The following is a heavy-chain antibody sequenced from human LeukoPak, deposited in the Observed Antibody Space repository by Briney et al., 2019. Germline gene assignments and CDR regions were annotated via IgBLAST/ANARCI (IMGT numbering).Heavy chain of an antibody. CDR2: ISGSGDTT. CDR3: AKDASNYFWYFDL. D-gene: IGHD1-1*01. J-gene: IGHJ2*01. V-gene: IGHV3-23*01. Sequence: PGGSLRLSCAGSGFIFSTYAMTWVRQAPGKGLEWVSGISGSGDTTYYADPVKGRFTISRDNSKNTLYLQMSSLRAEDTAVYYCAKDASNYFWYFDLWGRGTLVTVSS. CDR1: GFIFSTYA.